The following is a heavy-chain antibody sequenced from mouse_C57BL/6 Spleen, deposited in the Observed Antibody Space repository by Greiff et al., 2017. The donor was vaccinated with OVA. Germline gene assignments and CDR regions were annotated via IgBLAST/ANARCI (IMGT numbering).Heavy chain of an antibody. CDR3: ARHEEGLLPYYAMDY. Sequence: QVQLQQSGAELVKPGASVKLSCKASGYTFTEYTIHWVKQRSGQGLEWIGWFYPGSGSIKYNEKFKDKATLTADKSSSTYMELSRLTSEDSAVYFCARHEEGLLPYYAMDYWGQGTSVTVSS. CDR2: FYPGSGSI. J-gene: IGHJ4*01. V-gene: IGHV1-62-2*01. CDR1: GYTFTEYT. D-gene: IGHD1-1*01.